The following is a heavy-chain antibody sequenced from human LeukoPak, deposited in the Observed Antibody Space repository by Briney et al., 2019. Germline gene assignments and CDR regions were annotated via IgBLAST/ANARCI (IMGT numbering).Heavy chain of an antibody. CDR1: GGSITSYY. CDR2: IHTSGST. CDR3: AREFSGTSIAARVFDC. Sequence: SETLSLTCTVSGGSITSYYWTYIRQPAGKGLEWIGRIHTSGSTNYNPSLKSRVTMSVDTSKNQFSLNLSSVTAADTAMYYCAREFSGTSIAARVFDCWGQGTLVTVSS. J-gene: IGHJ4*02. D-gene: IGHD6-6*01. V-gene: IGHV4-4*07.